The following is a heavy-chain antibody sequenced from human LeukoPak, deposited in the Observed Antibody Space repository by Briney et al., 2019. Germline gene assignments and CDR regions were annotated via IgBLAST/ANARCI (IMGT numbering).Heavy chain of an antibody. CDR3: ARRVGSSDCFDY. V-gene: IGHV4-38-2*02. D-gene: IGHD6-6*01. Sequence: SETLSLTCTVSGYSISSGFYWGCIRQAPGMGLEWIGNVYHGGSSYYNPSLKSRITISVDTSKNQFSLNLYSVTAADTAVYYCARRVGSSDCFDYWGQGTLVTVSS. CDR1: GYSISSGFY. CDR2: VYHGGSS. J-gene: IGHJ4*02.